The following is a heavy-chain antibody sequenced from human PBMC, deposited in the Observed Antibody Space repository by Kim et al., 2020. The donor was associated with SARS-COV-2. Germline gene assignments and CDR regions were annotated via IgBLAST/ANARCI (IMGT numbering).Heavy chain of an antibody. V-gene: IGHV7-4-1*02. CDR1: GYTFTSYA. J-gene: IGHJ4*02. Sequence: ASVKVSCKASGYTFTSYAMNWVRQAPGQGLEWMGWINTNTGNPTYAQGFTGRFVFSLDTSVSTAYLQISSLKAEDTAVYYCAREVAWLRWFYFDYWGQGTLVTVSS. CDR2: INTNTGNP. CDR3: AREVAWLRWFYFDY. D-gene: IGHD5-12*01.